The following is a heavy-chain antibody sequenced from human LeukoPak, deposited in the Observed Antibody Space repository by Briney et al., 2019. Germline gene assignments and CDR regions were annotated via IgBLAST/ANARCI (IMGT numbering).Heavy chain of an antibody. CDR1: GFTFSSYA. CDR2: ISGSGGST. J-gene: IGHJ4*02. V-gene: IGHV3-23*01. D-gene: IGHD2-15*01. CDR3: ARCSGYCSEGFDY. Sequence: GGSLRLSCAASGFTFSSYAMSWVRQAPGKGLEWVSAISGSGGSTYYADSVKGRFTISRDNSKNTLYLQMNSLRAEDTAVYYCARCSGYCSEGFDYWGQGTLVTVSS.